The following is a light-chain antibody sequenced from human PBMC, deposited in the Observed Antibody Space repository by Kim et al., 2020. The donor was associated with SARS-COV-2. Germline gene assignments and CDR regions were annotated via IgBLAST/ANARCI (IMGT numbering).Light chain of an antibody. CDR3: CSYAGSYTFVAV. Sequence: QSALTQPASVSGSPGQSITISCTGTSSDVGTYNYVSWYQQYPGKAPKLMIYDVIKRPSGVSNRFSGSKSGNTASLTISGLQAEDEADYYCCSYAGSYTFVAVFGGGTQLTVL. CDR2: DVI. V-gene: IGLV2-14*03. J-gene: IGLJ7*01. CDR1: SSDVGTYNY.